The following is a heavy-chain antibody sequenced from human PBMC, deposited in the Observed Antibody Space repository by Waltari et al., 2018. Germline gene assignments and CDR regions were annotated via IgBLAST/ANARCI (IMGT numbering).Heavy chain of an antibody. CDR2: IYYYGST. Sequence: QVQLQESGPGLVKPSETLSLTCTVSGCSIRDYHWTWIRQPPGKGLEWIGYIYYYGSTNYNPSLARRVTISVDTSKNQFSLNLRSVTAADTAVYFCATLAGTGSSSYLHDYWGKGTLVTVSS. CDR3: ATLAGTGSSSYLHDY. J-gene: IGHJ4*02. V-gene: IGHV4-59*01. CDR1: GCSIRDYH. D-gene: IGHD6-6*01.